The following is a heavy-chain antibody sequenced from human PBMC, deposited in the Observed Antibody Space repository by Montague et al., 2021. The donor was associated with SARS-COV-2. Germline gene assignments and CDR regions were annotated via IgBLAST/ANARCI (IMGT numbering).Heavy chain of an antibody. CDR2: IHHGGST. Sequence: SETLSLTCAVHGGSFSTYSWNWIRQPPGKGLEWIGEIHHGGSTNYNPSLKRRVTISADTSKNQFSLKLTSVAAADTAAYYCARLGDGVVPSPILGVGPYYSYYYMDVWGKGTTVTVSS. CDR3: ARLGDGVVPSPILGVGPYYSYYYMDV. D-gene: IGHD3-10*01. J-gene: IGHJ6*03. V-gene: IGHV4-34*01. CDR1: GGSFSTYS.